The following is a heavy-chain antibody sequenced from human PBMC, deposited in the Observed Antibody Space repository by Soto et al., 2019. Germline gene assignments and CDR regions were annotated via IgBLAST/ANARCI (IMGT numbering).Heavy chain of an antibody. Sequence: QMQLVESGGGVVPPGRSLTLSCAASGFTFSSYGIHWVRQAPGKGLEWLSVISYDGSNKYSADSVKGRFTISRYNSTNTVYLQMNSLRAEDTAVYYCAKDRNYGGNLYYFDSWGQGTGVTVS. CDR2: ISYDGSNK. CDR1: GFTFSSYG. CDR3: AKDRNYGGNLYYFDS. V-gene: IGHV3-30*18. D-gene: IGHD2-21*02. J-gene: IGHJ4*02.